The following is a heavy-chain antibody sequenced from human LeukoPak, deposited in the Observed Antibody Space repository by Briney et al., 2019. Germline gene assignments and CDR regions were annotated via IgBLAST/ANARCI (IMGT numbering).Heavy chain of an antibody. J-gene: IGHJ4*02. V-gene: IGHV3-21*01. CDR1: GFTFSSYS. CDR3: ARDPVDTAMETDY. D-gene: IGHD5-18*01. CDR2: ISSSSSYI. Sequence: PGGSLTLSCAASGFTFSSYSMNWVRQAPGKGLEWVSSISSSSSYIYYADSVKGRFTISRDNAKNSLYLQMNSLRAEDTAVYYCARDPVDTAMETDYWGQGTLVTVSS.